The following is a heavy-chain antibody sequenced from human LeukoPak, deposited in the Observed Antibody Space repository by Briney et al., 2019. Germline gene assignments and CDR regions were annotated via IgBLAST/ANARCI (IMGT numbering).Heavy chain of an antibody. D-gene: IGHD3-10*01. CDR3: ARAGMVNFYGSGSYYYFDY. V-gene: IGHV1-69*02. CDR2: IIAILGIA. CDR1: GGTFSSYT. J-gene: IGHJ4*02. Sequence: ASVKVSCKASGGTFSSYTISWVRQAPGQGLEWMGRIIAILGIANYAQKFQGRVTITADKSTSTAYMELSSLRSEDTAVYYCARAGMVNFYGSGSYYYFDYWGQGTLVTVYS.